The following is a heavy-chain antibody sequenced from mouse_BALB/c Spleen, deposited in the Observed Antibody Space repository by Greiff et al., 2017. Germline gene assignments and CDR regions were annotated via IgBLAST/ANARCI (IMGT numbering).Heavy chain of an antibody. J-gene: IGHJ4*01. Sequence: DLVKPGASVKLSCKASGYTFTSYWINWIKQRPGQGLEWIGRIAPGSGSTYYNEMFKGKATLTVDTSSSPAYIQLSSLSSEDSAVYFCARYGITTAMDYWGQGTSVTVSS. CDR1: GYTFTSYW. D-gene: IGHD1-1*01. CDR3: ARYGITTAMDY. V-gene: IGHV1S41*01. CDR2: IAPGSGST.